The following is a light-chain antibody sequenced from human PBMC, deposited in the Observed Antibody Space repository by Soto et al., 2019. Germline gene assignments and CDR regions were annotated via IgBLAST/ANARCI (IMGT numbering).Light chain of an antibody. J-gene: IGKJ5*01. V-gene: IGKV3-15*01. Sequence: EVVMTQSPATLSVSPGERATLSCRASESVRSYLAWYQQKPGQAPRLLIYGASARATGIPARFSGSGSGTELTLNISSLQSEDFAIYYCQQYNNWPPITFGQGTRLEIK. CDR1: ESVRSY. CDR3: QQYNNWPPIT. CDR2: GAS.